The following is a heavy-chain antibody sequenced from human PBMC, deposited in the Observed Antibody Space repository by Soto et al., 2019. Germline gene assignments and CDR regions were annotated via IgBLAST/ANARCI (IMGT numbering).Heavy chain of an antibody. CDR2: ISGSGGST. CDR1: GFTFSSYA. Sequence: GGSLRLSCAASGFTFSSYAMSWVRQAPGKGLEWVSAISGSGGSTYYADSVKGRFTISRDNSKNTLYLQMNSLRAEDTAVYYCAKAPPRVLRYFDWESRGDYFDYWGQGTLVTVSS. J-gene: IGHJ4*02. V-gene: IGHV3-23*01. CDR3: AKAPPRVLRYFDWESRGDYFDY. D-gene: IGHD3-9*01.